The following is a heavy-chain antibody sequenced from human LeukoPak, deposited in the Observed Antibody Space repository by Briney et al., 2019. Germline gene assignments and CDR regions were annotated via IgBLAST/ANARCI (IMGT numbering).Heavy chain of an antibody. J-gene: IGHJ4*02. Sequence: TGGSLRLSCAASGFTFSSYSMNWVRQAPGKGLEWVSYISSSSSTIYYADSVKGRFTISRDNAKNSLYLQMNSLRAEDTAVYYCAREDLRYDSSGYWSVYYFDYWGQGTLVTVSS. CDR3: AREDLRYDSSGYWSVYYFDY. CDR1: GFTFSSYS. CDR2: ISSSSSTI. V-gene: IGHV3-48*01. D-gene: IGHD3-22*01.